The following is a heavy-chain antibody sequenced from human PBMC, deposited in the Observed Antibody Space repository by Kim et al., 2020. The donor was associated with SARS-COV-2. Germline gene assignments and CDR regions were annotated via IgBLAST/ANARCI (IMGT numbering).Heavy chain of an antibody. V-gene: IGHV4-34*01. D-gene: IGHD6-19*01. CDR1: GGSFSGYY. CDR2: INHSGST. J-gene: IGHJ4*02. CDR3: AREGSSGWYYFDY. Sequence: SETLSLTCAVYGGSFSGYYWSWIRQPPGKGLEWIGEINHSGSTNYNPSLKSRVTISVDTSKNQFSLKLSSVTAADTAVYYCAREGSSGWYYFDYWGQGTL.